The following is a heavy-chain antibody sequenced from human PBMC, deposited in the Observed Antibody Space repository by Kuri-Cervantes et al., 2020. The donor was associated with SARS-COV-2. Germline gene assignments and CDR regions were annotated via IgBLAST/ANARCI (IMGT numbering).Heavy chain of an antibody. CDR1: GFTFSSYA. Sequence: GESLKISCSASGFTFSSYAMHWVRQAPGKGLEYVSAISSKGGSTYYADSVKGRFTISRNNSKNTLYLQMNSLRAEDTAGDYCAKGQTYNWNGGGVDYWGQGTLVTVSS. V-gene: IGHV3-64*04. CDR2: ISSKGGST. D-gene: IGHD1-20*01. CDR3: AKGQTYNWNGGGVDY. J-gene: IGHJ4*02.